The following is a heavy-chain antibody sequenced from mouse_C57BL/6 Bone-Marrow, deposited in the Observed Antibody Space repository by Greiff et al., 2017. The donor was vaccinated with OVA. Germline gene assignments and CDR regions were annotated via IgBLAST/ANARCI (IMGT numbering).Heavy chain of an antibody. Sequence: VQLQQSGAELVRPGASVKLSCTASGFNIKDDYMHWVKQRPEQGLEWIGWIDPENGDTEYASKFQGKATITADTASTTAYLQLSSLTSEDTAVYYCTTATGTNYWGQGTTLTVSS. CDR2: IDPENGDT. J-gene: IGHJ2*01. V-gene: IGHV14-4*01. CDR3: TTATGTNY. D-gene: IGHD4-1*01. CDR1: GFNIKDDY.